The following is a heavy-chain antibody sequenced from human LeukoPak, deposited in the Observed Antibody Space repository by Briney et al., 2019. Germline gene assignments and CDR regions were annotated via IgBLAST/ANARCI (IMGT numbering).Heavy chain of an antibody. V-gene: IGHV1-2*06. D-gene: IGHD4-17*01. CDR2: INPNSGGT. Sequence: GASVKVSCKTSGYTFTDYYMHWVRQAPGQGLEWMGRINPNSGGTNYAQKFQGRVTITRDTSASTAYMELSSLRSEDTAVYYCARDLYGEDDYWGQGTLVTVSS. CDR3: ARDLYGEDDY. CDR1: GYTFTDYY. J-gene: IGHJ4*02.